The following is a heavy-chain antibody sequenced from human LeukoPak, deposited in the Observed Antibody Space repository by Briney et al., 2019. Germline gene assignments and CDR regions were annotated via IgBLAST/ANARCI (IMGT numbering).Heavy chain of an antibody. Sequence: ASVKVSCKASGYTFTGYYMHWVRQAPVQGLEWMGWINPNSGGTNYAQKFQGRVTMTRDTSISTAYMELSRLRSDDTAVYYCAGGIVVPAANYDAFDIWGQGTMVTVSS. CDR1: GYTFTGYY. V-gene: IGHV1-2*02. CDR3: AGGIVVPAANYDAFDI. J-gene: IGHJ3*02. CDR2: INPNSGGT. D-gene: IGHD2-2*01.